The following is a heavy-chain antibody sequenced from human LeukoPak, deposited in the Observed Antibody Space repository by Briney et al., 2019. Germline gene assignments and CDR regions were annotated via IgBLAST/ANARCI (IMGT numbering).Heavy chain of an antibody. CDR2: IYYSGST. D-gene: IGHD3-10*01. CDR1: GASISSGGYY. J-gene: IGHJ4*02. CDR3: ARAEYYYGSGSKIDY. V-gene: IGHV4-31*03. Sequence: PSETLSLTCTVSGASISSGGYYWSWTRQHPGKGLEWIGYIYYSGSTYYNPSLKSRVTISVDTSKNQFSLKLSSVTAADTAVYYCARAEYYYGSGSKIDYWGQGTLVTVSS.